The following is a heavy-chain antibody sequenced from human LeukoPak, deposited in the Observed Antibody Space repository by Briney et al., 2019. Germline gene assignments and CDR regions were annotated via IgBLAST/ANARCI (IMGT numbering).Heavy chain of an antibody. CDR2: IYYSGST. CDR3: ARQKIVVIPAAPDPTYYYYYGMDV. Sequence: PSETLSLTCTVSGGSISSSSYYWGWIRQPPGKGLEWIGSIYYSGSTYYNPSLKSRVTISVDTSKNQFSLKLSSVTAADTAVYYCARQKIVVIPAAPDPTYYYYYGMDVWGQGTTVIVSS. D-gene: IGHD2-2*01. J-gene: IGHJ6*02. CDR1: GGSISSSSYY. V-gene: IGHV4-39*01.